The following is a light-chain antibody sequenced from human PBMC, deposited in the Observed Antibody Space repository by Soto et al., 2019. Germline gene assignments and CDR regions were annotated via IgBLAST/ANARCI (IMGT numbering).Light chain of an antibody. CDR1: QGIRNF. Sequence: DIQMTQSPTSLSASVGDRVTISCRASQGIRNFVAWYQQKTGKAAKLLIYAASRLQSGGPSRFSSSGSGTVCTLSINGLQAEYGATYSCQEYSSVPVFGAGTKVEIK. J-gene: IGKJ3*01. CDR3: QEYSSVPV. V-gene: IGKV1-27*01. CDR2: AAS.